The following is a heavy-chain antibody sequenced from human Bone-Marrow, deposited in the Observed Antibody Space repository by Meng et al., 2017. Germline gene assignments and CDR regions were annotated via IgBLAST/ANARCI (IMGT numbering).Heavy chain of an antibody. Sequence: GESLKISCAGSGFTFSTFWMSWVRQAPGKGLEYVSAISSNGGSTYYADSVKGRFTISRDNSKNTLYLQMGSLGAEDMAVYYCARDTGYITDWGQGTLVTVSS. V-gene: IGHV3-64*02. CDR2: ISSNGGST. CDR3: ARDTGYITD. J-gene: IGHJ4*02. CDR1: GFTFSTFW. D-gene: IGHD3-16*02.